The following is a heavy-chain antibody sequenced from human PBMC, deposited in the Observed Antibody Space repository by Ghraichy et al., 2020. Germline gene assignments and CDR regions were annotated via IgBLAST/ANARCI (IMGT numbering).Heavy chain of an antibody. Sequence: ASVKVSCKASGYTFTGYYMHWVRQAPGQGLEWMGWINPNSGGTNYAQKFQGRVTMTRDTSISTAYMELSRLRSDDTAVYYCARGERYSYGCRKNYYYYGMDVWGQGTTVTVSS. D-gene: IGHD5-18*01. CDR2: INPNSGGT. J-gene: IGHJ6*02. CDR3: ARGERYSYGCRKNYYYYGMDV. CDR1: GYTFTGYY. V-gene: IGHV1-2*02.